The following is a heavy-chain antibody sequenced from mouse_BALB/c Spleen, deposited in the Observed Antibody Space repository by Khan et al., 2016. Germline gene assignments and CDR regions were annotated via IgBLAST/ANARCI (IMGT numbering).Heavy chain of an antibody. D-gene: IGHD2-4*01. Sequence: QIQLVQSGPELKKPGETVKISCKASGYTFTNYGMNWVKQAPGKGLKWMGWINTYTGEPTYADDFKGRFAFSLETSASTAYLQINNLKNEDTATYFCARRYIYYDYDGFAYWGQGTLVTVSA. V-gene: IGHV9-3-1*01. CDR1: GYTFTNYG. CDR2: INTYTGEP. J-gene: IGHJ3*01. CDR3: ARRYIYYDYDGFAY.